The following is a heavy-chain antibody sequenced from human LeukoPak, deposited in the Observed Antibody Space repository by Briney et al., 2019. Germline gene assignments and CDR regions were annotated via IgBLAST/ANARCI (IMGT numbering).Heavy chain of an antibody. V-gene: IGHV4-59*01. D-gene: IGHD6-13*01. CDR1: GGSISTDY. CDR2: ISYSGTT. J-gene: IGHJ4*02. Sequence: SETLSLTCTVSGGSISTDYWSWIRQPPGKGLEWIGYISYSGTTNYNPSLKSRVTTSVDTSKSQFSLKLSSVSAADTAVYYCAREGSAAGLPDYWGQGTLVTVSS. CDR3: AREGSAAGLPDY.